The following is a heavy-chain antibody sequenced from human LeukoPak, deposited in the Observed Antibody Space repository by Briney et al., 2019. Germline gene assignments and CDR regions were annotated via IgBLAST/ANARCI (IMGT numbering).Heavy chain of an antibody. CDR1: GGSISSYY. CDR3: ARNYGSGSTYYFDY. CDR2: IYYSGST. V-gene: IGHV4-59*01. D-gene: IGHD3-10*01. Sequence: PSETLSLTCTVSGGSISSYYWSWIRQPPGKGLEWIGYIYYSGSTNYNPSLKSRVTISVDTSKNQFSLKLSSVTAADTAVYYCARNYGSGSTYYFDYWGQGTLVTVSS. J-gene: IGHJ4*02.